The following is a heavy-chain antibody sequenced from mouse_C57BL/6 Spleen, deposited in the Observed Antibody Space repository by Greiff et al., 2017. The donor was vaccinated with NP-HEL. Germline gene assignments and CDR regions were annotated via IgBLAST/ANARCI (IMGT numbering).Heavy chain of an antibody. Sequence: DVQLVESGGGLVKPGGSLKLSCAASGFTFSSYAMSWVRQTPEKRLEWVATISDGGSYTYYPDNVKGRFTISRDNAKNNLYLQMSHLKSEDTAMYYCARGYHDYWGQGTTLTVSS. CDR1: GFTFSSYA. D-gene: IGHD2-14*01. CDR3: ARGYHDY. CDR2: ISDGGSYT. J-gene: IGHJ2*01. V-gene: IGHV5-4*01.